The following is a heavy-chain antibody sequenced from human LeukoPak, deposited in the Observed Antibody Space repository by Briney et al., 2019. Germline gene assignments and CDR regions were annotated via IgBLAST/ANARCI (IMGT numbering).Heavy chain of an antibody. CDR2: IYSDGRT. CDR3: ARSIPATGTRNPFYYFDF. V-gene: IGHV3-53*01. Sequence: GGSLRLSCEVSEFTVSSNYMSWVRQAPGKGPEWVSIIYSDGRTYYTDSVKGRFTISRDNSKNTLYMQMNSLRAEETAVYYCARSIPATGTRNPFYYFDFWGQGTLVTVSS. D-gene: IGHD6-13*01. CDR1: EFTVSSNY. J-gene: IGHJ4*02.